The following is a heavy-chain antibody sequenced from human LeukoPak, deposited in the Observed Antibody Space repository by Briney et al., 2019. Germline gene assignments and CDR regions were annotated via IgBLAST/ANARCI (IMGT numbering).Heavy chain of an antibody. CDR1: GGSISSGGYY. CDR3: ARHYGGNLHFDY. CDR2: IYYSGST. Sequence: SETLSLTCTVSGGSISSGGYYWSWIRQHPGKGLEWIGYIYYSGSTYYNPSLKSRVTISVDTSKSQFSLKMRSVTAEDTAVYYCARHYGGNLHFDYWGQGTLVTVSS. J-gene: IGHJ4*02. V-gene: IGHV4-39*01. D-gene: IGHD4-23*01.